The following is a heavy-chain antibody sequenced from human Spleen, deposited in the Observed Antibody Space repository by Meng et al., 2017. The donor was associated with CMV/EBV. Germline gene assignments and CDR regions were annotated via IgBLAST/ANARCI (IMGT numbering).Heavy chain of an antibody. Sequence: SETLSLTCTVSGGSIKTYFWSWIRQPPGRGLEWIGYIYYSATSNYNPSLKSRVTISVDTSKNQFSLKLSSVTADDTAVYYCARSPRTISNNWFDPWGQGTLVTVSS. CDR2: IYYSATS. V-gene: IGHV4-59*01. CDR1: GGSIKTYF. D-gene: IGHD3-3*01. CDR3: ARSPRTISNNWFDP. J-gene: IGHJ5*02.